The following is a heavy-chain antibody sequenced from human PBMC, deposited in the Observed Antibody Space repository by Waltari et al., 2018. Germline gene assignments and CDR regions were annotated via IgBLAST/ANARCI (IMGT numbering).Heavy chain of an antibody. V-gene: IGHV3-7*01. CDR3: ASLYGMDV. J-gene: IGHJ6*02. CDR2: IKQDGSEK. Sequence: EVQLVESGGGLVQPGRSLRLSCAASGFPFSRFWMSWVRQAPGKGLEWVANIKQDGSEKYYVDSVKGRFTISRDNAKNSLYLQMNSLRAEDTAVYYCASLYGMDVWGRGTTVTVSS. CDR1: GFPFSRFW.